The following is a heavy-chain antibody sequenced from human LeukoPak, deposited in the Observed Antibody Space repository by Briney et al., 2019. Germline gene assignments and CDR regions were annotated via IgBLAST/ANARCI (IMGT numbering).Heavy chain of an antibody. Sequence: SETLSLTCAVYGGSFSGYYWSWIRQPPGKGLEWIGEINHSGSTSYNPSLKSRVTISVDTSKNQFSLKLSSVTAADTAVYYCARVGRPGGYVWSGYYRSGYYFDYWGQGTLVTVSS. D-gene: IGHD3-3*01. CDR3: ARVGRPGGYVWSGYYRSGYYFDY. CDR2: INHSGST. CDR1: GGSFSGYY. V-gene: IGHV4-34*01. J-gene: IGHJ4*02.